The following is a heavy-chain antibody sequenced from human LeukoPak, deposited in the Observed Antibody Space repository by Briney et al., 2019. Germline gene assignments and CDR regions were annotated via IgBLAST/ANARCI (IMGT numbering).Heavy chain of an antibody. J-gene: IGHJ4*02. Sequence: NPGGSLRLSCAASGFSFSFYWMHWVRQAPGKGLEWVSSISLSSSYIYYADSVKGRFTISRDNANNLLYLEMNSLRAEDTAVYYCARGPSTVTSDYWGQGTLVTVSS. V-gene: IGHV3-21*01. D-gene: IGHD4-23*01. CDR3: ARGPSTVTSDY. CDR1: GFSFSFYW. CDR2: ISLSSSYI.